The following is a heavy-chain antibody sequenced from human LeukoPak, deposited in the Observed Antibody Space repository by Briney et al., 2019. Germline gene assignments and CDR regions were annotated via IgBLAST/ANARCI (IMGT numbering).Heavy chain of an antibody. CDR1: GFTFSSYS. V-gene: IGHV3-21*01. CDR2: ISDNSVYI. D-gene: IGHD2-2*01. J-gene: IGHJ1*01. Sequence: GGSLRLSCAASGFTFSSYSMNWVRQAPGKGLEWVSSISDNSVYIYSVDSVKGRFATSRDNAQNSLYLQMNSLRAEDTAVYYCTTPAAGPRAEYSLHWGQGTLVTVSS. CDR3: TTPAAGPRAEYSLH.